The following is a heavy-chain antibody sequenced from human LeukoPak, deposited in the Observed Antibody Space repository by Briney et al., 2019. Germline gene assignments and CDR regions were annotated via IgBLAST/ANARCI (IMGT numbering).Heavy chain of an antibody. J-gene: IGHJ6*02. CDR2: IYSGGST. CDR3: ARDSSSNYYYGMDV. V-gene: IGHV3-66*01. Sequence: GGSLRLSCAASGFTVSSNYMSWVRQAPGKGLEWVSVIYSGGSTYYADSVKGRFTISRDNSKNTLYLQMNSLRAEDTAVYYCARDSSSNYYYGMDVWGQGTTVTVSS. D-gene: IGHD6-13*01. CDR1: GFTVSSNY.